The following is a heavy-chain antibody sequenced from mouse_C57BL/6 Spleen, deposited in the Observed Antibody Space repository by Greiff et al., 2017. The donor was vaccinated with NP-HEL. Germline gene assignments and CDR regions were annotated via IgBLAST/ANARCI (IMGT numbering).Heavy chain of an antibody. CDR3: ARGWARGMDY. D-gene: IGHD3-1*01. CDR1: GYSITSGYY. Sequence: DVKLQESGPGLVKPSQSLSLTCSVTGYSITSGYYWNWIRQFPGNKLEWMGYISYDGSNNYNPSLKNRISITRDTSKNQFFLKLNSVTTEDTATYYCARGWARGMDYWGQGTSVTVSS. J-gene: IGHJ4*01. CDR2: ISYDGSN. V-gene: IGHV3-6*01.